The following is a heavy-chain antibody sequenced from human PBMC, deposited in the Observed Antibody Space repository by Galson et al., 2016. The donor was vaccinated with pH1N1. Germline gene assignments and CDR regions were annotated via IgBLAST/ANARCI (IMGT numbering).Heavy chain of an antibody. CDR1: GGSISSSSYY. Sequence: SETLSLTCTVSGGSISSSSYYWGWIRQPPGKGLEWIGSIFYSGSTYYNPSLKSRVTISVDTSKNQFSLKLTSVTAADTAVYYCARHRPRPVVGPAAASDWGQGTLVTVSS. V-gene: IGHV4-39*01. CDR3: ARHRPRPVVGPAAASD. J-gene: IGHJ4*02. D-gene: IGHD2-2*01. CDR2: IFYSGST.